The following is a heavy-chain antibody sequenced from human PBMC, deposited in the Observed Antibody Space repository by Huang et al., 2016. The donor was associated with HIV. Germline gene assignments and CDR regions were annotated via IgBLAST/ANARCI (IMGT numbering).Heavy chain of an antibody. CDR2: FDPEEGER. V-gene: IGHV1-24*01. J-gene: IGHJ4*02. D-gene: IGHD3-22*01. CDR1: GYTLTELS. CDR3: ATVYRRFRNHDSGDYYFDY. Sequence: QVQLVQSGAEVKKPGASVKVSCKVSGYTLTELSMHWVRQAPGKGLEWRGGFDPEEGERIHAQNVQGRVTMTEDTSTDTADMELSSLRSEDTAVYYCATVYRRFRNHDSGDYYFDYWDQGTLVTVSS.